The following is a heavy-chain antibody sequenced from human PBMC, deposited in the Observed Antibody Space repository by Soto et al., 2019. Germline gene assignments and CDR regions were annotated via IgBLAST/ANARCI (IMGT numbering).Heavy chain of an antibody. V-gene: IGHV3-48*02. CDR2: IISSSSTT. D-gene: IGHD2-15*01. CDR1: GFIFSNYP. Sequence: GGSLRLSCAASGFIFSNYPMNWVRQAPGKGLDWVSIISSSSTTYYADSVNGRFTISRDNAKNTLYLQMNSLRDEDTAVFYCARGPPKCSGGSCQVWFDPWGQGTLDTVSS. CDR3: ARGPPKCSGGSCQVWFDP. J-gene: IGHJ5*02.